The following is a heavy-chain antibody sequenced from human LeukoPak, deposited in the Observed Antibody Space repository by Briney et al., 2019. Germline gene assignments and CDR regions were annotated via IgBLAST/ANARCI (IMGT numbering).Heavy chain of an antibody. CDR3: SSGTDYYDYGMDV. J-gene: IGHJ6*02. V-gene: IGHV3-73*01. Sequence: GGSLRLSCAASGFAFSGSTVHWVRRASGKGLEWVGRIRSKPSSYATVYSESVKGRFTISRDDSKNTAYLQMNSLKTEDTAVYYCSSGTDYYDYGMDVWGQGTTITVSS. CDR2: IRSKPSSYAT. CDR1: GFAFSGST. D-gene: IGHD1-26*01.